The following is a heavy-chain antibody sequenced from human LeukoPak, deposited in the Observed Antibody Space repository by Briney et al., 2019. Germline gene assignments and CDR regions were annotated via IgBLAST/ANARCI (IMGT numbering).Heavy chain of an antibody. D-gene: IGHD5-18*01. J-gene: IGHJ4*02. CDR2: IYYSGST. CDR1: GGSISSYY. CDR3: ARARGYSYGWVDY. V-gene: IGHV4-59*01. Sequence: PSETLSLTCTVSGGSISSYYWSWIRQPPGKGLEWIGYIYYSGSTNYNPSLKSRVTISVDTSKNQFSLKLSSVTAADTAVYYCARARGYSYGWVDYWGQGTLVTVSS.